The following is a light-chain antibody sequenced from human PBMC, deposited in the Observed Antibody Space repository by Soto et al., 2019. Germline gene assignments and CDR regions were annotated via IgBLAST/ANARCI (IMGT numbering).Light chain of an antibody. CDR3: TSYSSSSTFYV. Sequence: QSVLTQPASVSGSPGQSITISCTGTSSDIGGYYYVSWYQHHPGKAPKLIIYQVTNRPSGVSHRFSGSKSGNTASLTISGLQAEHEADYYCTSYSSSSTFYVFGAGTKLTVL. V-gene: IGLV2-14*01. CDR1: SSDIGGYYY. CDR2: QVT. J-gene: IGLJ1*01.